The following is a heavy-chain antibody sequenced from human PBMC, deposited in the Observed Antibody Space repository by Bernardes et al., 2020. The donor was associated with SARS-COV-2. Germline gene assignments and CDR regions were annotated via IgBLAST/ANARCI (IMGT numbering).Heavy chain of an antibody. CDR3: IESGYCSTTSCPRAYFQH. CDR1: GFTFSDHY. CDR2: TRNKAHSYST. V-gene: IGHV3-72*01. J-gene: IGHJ1*01. Sequence: GGSLRLSCAASGFTFSDHYMDWVRQAPGQGLEWVGRTRNKAHSYSTEYAASVKGRFTVARDDSKNSFYLQMNSLKIEDTAVYYCIESGYCSTTSCPRAYFQHWGQGTLVTVSS. D-gene: IGHD2-2*01.